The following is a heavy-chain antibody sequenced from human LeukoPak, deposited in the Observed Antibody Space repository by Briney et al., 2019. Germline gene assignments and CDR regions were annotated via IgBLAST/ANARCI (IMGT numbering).Heavy chain of an antibody. CDR3: AREAGTYYYGSGSYYNGGKHEDFDY. CDR1: GYTFTSYA. Sequence: ASVKVSCKASGYTFTSYAMHWVRQAPGQRLEWMGWINAGNGNTKYSQKFQGRVTITRDTSASTAYMELSSLRSEDTAVYYCAREAGTYYYGSGSYYNGGKHEDFDYWGQGTLVTVSS. CDR2: INAGNGNT. D-gene: IGHD3-10*01. V-gene: IGHV1-3*01. J-gene: IGHJ4*02.